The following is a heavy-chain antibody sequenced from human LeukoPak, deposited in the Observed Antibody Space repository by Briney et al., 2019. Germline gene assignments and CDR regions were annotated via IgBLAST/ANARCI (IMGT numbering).Heavy chain of an antibody. V-gene: IGHV1-69*05. CDR2: IIPIFGTA. Sequence: SVKVSCKASGGTFSSYAISWVRQAPGQGPEWMGGIIPIFGTANYAQKFQGRVTITTDESTSTAYMELSSLRSEDTAVYYCARGPSSGSYLDYWGQGTLVTVSS. CDR3: ARGPSSGSYLDY. D-gene: IGHD1-26*01. CDR1: GGTFSSYA. J-gene: IGHJ4*02.